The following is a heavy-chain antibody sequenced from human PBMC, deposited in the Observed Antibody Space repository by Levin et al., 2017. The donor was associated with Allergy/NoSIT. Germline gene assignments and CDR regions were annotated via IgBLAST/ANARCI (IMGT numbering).Heavy chain of an antibody. J-gene: IGHJ6*02. CDR3: ARYYDFWNYYYGMDV. V-gene: IGHV1-69*13. CDR2: IIPIFGTA. CDR1: GGTFSSYA. D-gene: IGHD3-3*01. Sequence: SVKVSCKASGGTFSSYAISWVRQAPGQGLEWMGGIIPIFGTANYAQKFQGRVTITADESTSTAYMELSSLRSEDTAVYYCARYYDFWNYYYGMDVWGQGTTVTVSS.